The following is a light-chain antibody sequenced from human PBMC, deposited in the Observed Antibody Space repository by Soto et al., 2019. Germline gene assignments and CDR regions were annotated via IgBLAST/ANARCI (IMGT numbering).Light chain of an antibody. CDR3: SSYTSSSTPHVV. CDR2: DVS. Sequence: QSVLTQPASVSGSPGQSITISCTGTSSDVGGYNYVSWYQQYPGKAPKLMIYDVSNRPSGVSNRFSGSKSGNTASLTISGLPAEDEADYYCSSYTSSSTPHVVFGGGTKLTVL. J-gene: IGLJ2*01. V-gene: IGLV2-14*01. CDR1: SSDVGGYNY.